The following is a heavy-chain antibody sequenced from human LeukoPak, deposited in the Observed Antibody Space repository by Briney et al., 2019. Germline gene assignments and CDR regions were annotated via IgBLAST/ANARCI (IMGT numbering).Heavy chain of an antibody. CDR1: GFTFSTYS. V-gene: IGHV3-21*01. CDR3: ANPT. Sequence: PGGSLRLSCAASGFTFSTYSMNWVRQAPGKGLEWVSSISSDSKYIFYADSLKGRFTISRDNAKNSLYLQIISLRAEDTAVYYCANPTWGQGTLVTVSS. CDR2: ISSDSKYI. J-gene: IGHJ5*02.